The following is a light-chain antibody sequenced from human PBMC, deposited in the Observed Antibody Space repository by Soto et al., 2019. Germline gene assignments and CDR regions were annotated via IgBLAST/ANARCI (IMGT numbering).Light chain of an antibody. Sequence: QSALTQPASVSGSPGQSITISCTGTSSDVGGYNYVSWYQQHPGKAPKLMIYDVSNRPSGVSNRFSGSKSGNTASLTISGLQAEDEADYYCSSYKSSSLYVFGTGTKATVL. CDR2: DVS. J-gene: IGLJ1*01. CDR1: SSDVGGYNY. CDR3: SSYKSSSLYV. V-gene: IGLV2-14*01.